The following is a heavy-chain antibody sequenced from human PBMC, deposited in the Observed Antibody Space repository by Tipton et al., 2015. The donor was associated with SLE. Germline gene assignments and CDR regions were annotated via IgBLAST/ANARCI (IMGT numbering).Heavy chain of an antibody. V-gene: IGHV3-9*01. CDR1: GFIFDDYA. CDR3: ANQDY. CDR2: ISWKSATI. J-gene: IGHJ4*02. Sequence: SLRLSCAASGFIFDDYAMHWVRQAPGKGLEWVSSISWKSATIGYADSVKGRFTISRDNAKNSLYLQMNSLRAEDTALYYCANQDYWGQGTLVTVSS.